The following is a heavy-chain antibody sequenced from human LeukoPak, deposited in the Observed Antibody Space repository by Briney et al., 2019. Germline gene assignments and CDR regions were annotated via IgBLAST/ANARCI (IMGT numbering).Heavy chain of an antibody. CDR3: ARQWLVSPLSDC. V-gene: IGHV4-34*01. D-gene: IGHD6-19*01. CDR1: GGSFSGYY. CDR2: INHSGSN. J-gene: IGHJ4*02. Sequence: SETLSLTCAAYGGSFSGYYWSWIRQPPGKGLEWVGEINHSGSNNYNPSLRSRVTVSVHTSKNQLSLKLSSVTAADTAVYYCARQWLVSPLSDCWGQGTLVTASS.